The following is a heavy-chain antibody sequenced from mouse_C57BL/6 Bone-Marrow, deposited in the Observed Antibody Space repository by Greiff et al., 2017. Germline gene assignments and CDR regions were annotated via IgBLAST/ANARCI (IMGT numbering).Heavy chain of an antibody. V-gene: IGHV1-4*01. CDR2: INPSSGYT. CDR3: ARGDYPFDY. Sequence: QVQLQQSGAELARPGASVKMSCKASGYTFTSYTMHWVKQRPGQGLEWIGYINPSSGYTKYNQKFKDKATLTADKSSSTASMQLRSLTSEDSAVYYCARGDYPFDYWGQGTTLTVSS. CDR1: GYTFTSYT. D-gene: IGHD2-4*01. J-gene: IGHJ2*01.